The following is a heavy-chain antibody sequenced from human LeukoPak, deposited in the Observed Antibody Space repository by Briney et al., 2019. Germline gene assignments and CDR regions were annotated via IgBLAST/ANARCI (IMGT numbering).Heavy chain of an antibody. D-gene: IGHD2-2*01. CDR1: GFTVSSNY. CDR3: ARGGEYQLLSYYYGMDV. V-gene: IGHV3-53*01. Sequence: GGSLRLSCAASGFTVSSNYMSWVRQAPGKGLEWVSVIYSGGSTYYADSVKGRFTISRDNSKNTLYLQMNSLRAEDTAVYYCARGGEYQLLSYYYGMDVWGQGTTVTVSS. J-gene: IGHJ6*01. CDR2: IYSGGST.